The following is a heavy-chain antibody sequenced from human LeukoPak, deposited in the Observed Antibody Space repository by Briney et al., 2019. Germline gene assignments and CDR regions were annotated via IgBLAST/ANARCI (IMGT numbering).Heavy chain of an antibody. Sequence: GRSLRLSCAASGLTFDDYAMHWVRQAPGKGLEWVSGISWNSGSIGYADSVKGRFTISRDDAKNSLYLQMNSLRAEDTALYYCAKDILGSGWSDFDYWGQGTLVTVSS. D-gene: IGHD6-19*01. J-gene: IGHJ4*02. CDR3: AKDILGSGWSDFDY. CDR2: ISWNSGSI. CDR1: GLTFDDYA. V-gene: IGHV3-9*01.